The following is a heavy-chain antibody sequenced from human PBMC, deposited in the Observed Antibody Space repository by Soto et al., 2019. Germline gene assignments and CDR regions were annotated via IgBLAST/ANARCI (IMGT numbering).Heavy chain of an antibody. V-gene: IGHV4-31*03. D-gene: IGHD6-19*01. CDR1: GGSISSGGYY. CDR3: ARDRQLYYGMDV. Sequence: SETLSLTCTVSGGSISSGGYYWSWIRQHPGKGLEWIGYIYYSGSTYYNPSLKSRVTISVDTSKNQFSLKLSSVTAADTAVYYCARDRQLYYGMDVWGQGTTVTVSS. CDR2: IYYSGST. J-gene: IGHJ6*02.